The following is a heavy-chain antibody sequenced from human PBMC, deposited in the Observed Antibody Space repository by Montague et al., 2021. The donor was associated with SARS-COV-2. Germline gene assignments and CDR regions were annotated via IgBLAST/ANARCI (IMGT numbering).Heavy chain of an antibody. V-gene: IGHV3-20*01. CDR2: INWNGGST. J-gene: IGHJ3*02. CDR1: GFNFDDYG. D-gene: IGHD2-15*01. CDR3: AREQPGGYCSGGSCYDRGAFDI. Sequence: SRRFSCDASGFNFDDYGMSWVRQAPGKGLEWVSGINWNGGSTGYSDSVKGRFTISRDNAKNSLYLQMNGLRAEDTTLYHCAREQPGGYCSGGSCYDRGAFDIWGQGTMVTVSS.